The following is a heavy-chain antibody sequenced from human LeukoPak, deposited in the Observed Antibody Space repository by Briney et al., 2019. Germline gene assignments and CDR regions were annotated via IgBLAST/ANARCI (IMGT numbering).Heavy chain of an antibody. J-gene: IGHJ6*03. CDR1: GGSISSGDYY. CDR2: IYYSGSN. D-gene: IGHD4-11*01. V-gene: IGHV4-30-4*08. CDR3: ARSLVYGNYGSRYYDYMDV. Sequence: SETLSLTCTVSGGSISSGDYYWSWIRQPPGKGLEWIGYIYYSGSNYYNPSIKSRVTISVDTSKNQFSLKLSSVTAADTAVYYCARSLVYGNYGSRYYDYMDVWGKGTTVTVSS.